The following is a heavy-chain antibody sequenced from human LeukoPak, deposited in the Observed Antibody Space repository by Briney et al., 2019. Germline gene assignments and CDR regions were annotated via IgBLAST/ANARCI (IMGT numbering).Heavy chain of an antibody. J-gene: IGHJ4*02. CDR3: ARAPGYSSLHYFDY. CDR2: NYHSGST. V-gene: IGHV4-59*11. D-gene: IGHD6-6*01. Sequence: SETLSLTCTVSGGSISSHYWGWIRQPPGKGLEWIGYNYHSGSTNYNPSLKSRVTISLDTSKNQFSLKLSSVTAADTAVYYCARAPGYSSLHYFDYWGQGTLVTVSS. CDR1: GGSISSHY.